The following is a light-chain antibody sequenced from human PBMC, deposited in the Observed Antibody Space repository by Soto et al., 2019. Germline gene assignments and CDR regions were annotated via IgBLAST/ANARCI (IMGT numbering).Light chain of an antibody. CDR1: QSVSSN. CDR2: GAS. J-gene: IGKJ1*01. V-gene: IGKV3-15*01. CDR3: QQYNNWPPWT. Sequence: ELVLTQSPVTLSLSPGERTTLSCRASQSVSSNLAWYQQKPGQAPRLLIYGASTRATGIPARFSGSGSGTEFTLTISSLQSEDFAVYYCQQYNNWPPWTFGQGTKVDIK.